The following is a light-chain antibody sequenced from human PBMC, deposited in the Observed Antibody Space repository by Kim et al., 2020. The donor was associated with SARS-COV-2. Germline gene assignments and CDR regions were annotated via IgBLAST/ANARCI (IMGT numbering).Light chain of an antibody. CDR2: GAS. J-gene: IGKJ1*01. CDR1: QSVSSSN. V-gene: IGKV3-20*01. Sequence: SPGERATLSCRASQSVSSSNLAWYQQKPGQRPTLLIYGASNRATGIADRFSGSGSGTDFTLTISRLEPEDFVVYFCQQYGSSPWTFGQGTKVEIK. CDR3: QQYGSSPWT.